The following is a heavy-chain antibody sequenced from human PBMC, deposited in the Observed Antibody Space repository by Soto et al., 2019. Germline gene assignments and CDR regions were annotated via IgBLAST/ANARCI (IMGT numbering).Heavy chain of an antibody. CDR2: MYPGDSDT. Sequence: PGEALKISCKGSGYSFTTYWIGWMRQMPGKGLELMGIMYPGDSDTRYSPSFQGQVTISADKSITTAYLQWSSLKASDAAMYYCARTYCDSNRCYSTGSFDIWGQGTMVTVSS. CDR3: ARTYCDSNRCYSTGSFDI. D-gene: IGHD2-2*01. J-gene: IGHJ3*02. V-gene: IGHV5-51*01. CDR1: GYSFTTYW.